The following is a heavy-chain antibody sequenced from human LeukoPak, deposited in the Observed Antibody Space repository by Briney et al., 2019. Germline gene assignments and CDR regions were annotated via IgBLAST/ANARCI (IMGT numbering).Heavy chain of an antibody. CDR3: ARDSILLSVGAFDI. V-gene: IGHV4-39*07. D-gene: IGHD3-16*01. CDR1: GGSISSSSYY. J-gene: IGHJ3*02. CDR2: IYYSGST. Sequence: SETLSLTCTVSGGSISSSSYYWGWIRQPPGKGLEWIGSIYYSGSTYYNPSLKSRVTISVDTSKNQFSLKLSSVTAADTAVYYCARDSILLSVGAFDIWGQGTMVTVSS.